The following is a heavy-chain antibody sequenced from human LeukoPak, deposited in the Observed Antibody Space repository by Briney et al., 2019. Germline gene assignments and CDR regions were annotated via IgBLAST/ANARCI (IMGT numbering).Heavy chain of an antibody. CDR3: ARGGPVWFGELFPAY. CDR2: IYYSGST. Sequence: SETLSLTCTVSGGSISSGGYYWSWIRQHPGKGLEWIGYIYYSGSTYYNPSLKSRVTISVDTSKNQFSLKLSSVTAADTAVYYCARGGPVWFGELFPAYWGQGTLVTVSS. D-gene: IGHD3-10*01. V-gene: IGHV4-31*03. J-gene: IGHJ4*02. CDR1: GGSISSGGYY.